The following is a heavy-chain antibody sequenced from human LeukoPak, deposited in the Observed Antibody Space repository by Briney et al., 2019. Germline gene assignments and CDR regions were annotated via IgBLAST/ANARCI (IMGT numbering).Heavy chain of an antibody. CDR1: GGSINSYY. D-gene: IGHD2/OR15-2a*01. Sequence: SETLSLTCTVSGGSINSYYWSWIRQPPGKGLEWIGYIYYTGSTKYNPSLKSRVTMSVDTSKNQFSLRMTAVTAADTAEYYCARSRTTSSSVDYWGQGILVTVSS. J-gene: IGHJ4*02. CDR3: ARSRTTSSSVDY. V-gene: IGHV4-59*01. CDR2: IYYTGST.